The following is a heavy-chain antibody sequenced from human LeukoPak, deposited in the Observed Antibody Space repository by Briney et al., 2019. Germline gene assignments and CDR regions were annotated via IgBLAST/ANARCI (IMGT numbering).Heavy chain of an antibody. CDR3: ARGSGSYDY. Sequence: KTGGSLRLSCAASGFTFSSFSLNWVRQAPGKGLEWVSSISGSSYYIYYADSVKGRFTISRDNAKNSLYLQMDSLGADDTAVYYCARGSGSYDYWGQGTLVTVSS. CDR1: GFTFSSFS. D-gene: IGHD5-12*01. CDR2: ISGSSYYI. V-gene: IGHV3-21*01. J-gene: IGHJ4*02.